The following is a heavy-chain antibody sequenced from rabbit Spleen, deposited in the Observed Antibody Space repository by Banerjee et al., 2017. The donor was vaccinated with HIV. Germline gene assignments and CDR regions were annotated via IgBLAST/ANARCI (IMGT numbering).Heavy chain of an antibody. CDR2: IAGSSSGFT. V-gene: IGHV1S40*01. CDR1: GFSFSSSDY. D-gene: IGHD7-1*01. J-gene: IGHJ6*01. CDR3: ARDTGTSFSSYGMDL. Sequence: QSLEESGGGLVQTEGSLALTCKASGFSFSSSDYICWVRQAPGKGLEWISCIAGSSSGFTYSATWATGRFTISKTSSTTVTLQMTSLTVADTATYFCARDTGTSFSSYGMDLWGQGTLVTVS.